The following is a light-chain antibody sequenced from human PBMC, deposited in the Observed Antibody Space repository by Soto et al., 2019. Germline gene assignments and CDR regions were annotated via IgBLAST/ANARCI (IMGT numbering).Light chain of an antibody. CDR1: QSISSW. CDR2: KAS. CDR3: QQYEAYPLT. V-gene: IGKV1-5*03. Sequence: DIQLTQSPSTLSASVGDRATITCRASQSISSWLAWYQQKPGKVPKLLVYKASSLESGVPSRFSGSGSGTEFTLTISTLQPDDFATYYCQQYEAYPLTFGGGTKVEI. J-gene: IGKJ4*01.